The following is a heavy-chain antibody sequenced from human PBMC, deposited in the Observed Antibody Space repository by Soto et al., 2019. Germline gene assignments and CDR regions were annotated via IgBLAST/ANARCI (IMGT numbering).Heavy chain of an antibody. J-gene: IGHJ4*02. CDR3: TRGPRPISTGTGDY. CDR2: IYSDGTYS. CDR1: GFIFKMYW. D-gene: IGHD3-10*01. V-gene: IGHV3-74*01. Sequence: PXGSLRLSCAASGFIFKMYWMHWVRQSPGKGLGWISRIYSDGTYSDYADSVRGRFTISRDSVNDSLYLQMNSLRAEDTGLYYCTRGPRPISTGTGDYWGQGTQVTVSS.